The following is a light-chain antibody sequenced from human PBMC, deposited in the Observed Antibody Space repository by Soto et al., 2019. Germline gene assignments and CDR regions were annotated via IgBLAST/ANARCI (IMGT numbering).Light chain of an antibody. V-gene: IGKV1-5*03. J-gene: IGKJ1*01. CDR3: QHYHSDLWT. CDR2: KAS. Sequence: DIQMTQSPSTLSASVGDRVTITCRASQSINTWLAWYQQKPGKAPKLLISKASNLEGGVPSRFSGSGSGTEFSLTISDLQPDDFATYYCQHYHSDLWTFSQGTKV. CDR1: QSINTW.